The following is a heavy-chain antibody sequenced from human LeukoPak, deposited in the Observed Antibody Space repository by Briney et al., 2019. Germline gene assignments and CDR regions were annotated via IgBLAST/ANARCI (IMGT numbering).Heavy chain of an antibody. CDR1: GGTFLSHT. Sequence: ASVKVSCKTSGGTFLSHTFSWVRQAPGQGLEWMGEITPVIDTANYAQTFQGRVSFYPDKSTTTVYMALSGLRPDDTAVYYCASVNLRGSNYNWFDPWGQGTRVTVSS. CDR3: ASVNLRGSNYNWFDP. J-gene: IGHJ5*02. V-gene: IGHV1-69*06. D-gene: IGHD3-10*01. CDR2: ITPVIDTA.